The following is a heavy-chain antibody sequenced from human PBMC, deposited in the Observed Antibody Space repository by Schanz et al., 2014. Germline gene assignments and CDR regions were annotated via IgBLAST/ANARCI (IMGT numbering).Heavy chain of an antibody. CDR1: GGTFNSYT. CDR2: ISAYNGNT. D-gene: IGHD5-18*01. V-gene: IGHV1-18*01. J-gene: IGHJ3*02. CDR3: ARGGYSYALSAFDI. Sequence: QVQLVQSGAEVKKPGSSMKVSCKASGGTFNSYTINWVRQAPGQGLEWMGWISAYNGNTNYAQKLQGRVTMTTDTSTSTAYMELRSLRSDDTAVYYCARGGYSYALSAFDIWGQGTRVTVSS.